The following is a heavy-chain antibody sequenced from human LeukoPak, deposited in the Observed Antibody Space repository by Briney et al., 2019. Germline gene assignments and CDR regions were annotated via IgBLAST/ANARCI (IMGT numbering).Heavy chain of an antibody. D-gene: IGHD1-26*01. V-gene: IGHV3-74*01. CDR3: ARGGDGSTYGLVY. CDR1: GFTFSSYW. CDR2: INRDGSDT. J-gene: IGHJ4*02. Sequence: PGGSLRLSCAASGFTFSSYWMHWVRQDPGKGLVWVSRINRDGSDTNYADSVKGRFTISRDNAKNTLHLQMSSLRADDTAVYYCARGGDGSTYGLVYWGQGTLVTVSS.